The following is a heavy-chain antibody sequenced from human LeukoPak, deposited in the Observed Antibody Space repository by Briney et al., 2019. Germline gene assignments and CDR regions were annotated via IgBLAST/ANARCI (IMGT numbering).Heavy chain of an antibody. D-gene: IGHD2-2*01. CDR2: IRSKANSYAT. J-gene: IGHJ4*02. CDR3: TRHGGYCSSTSCYAGIENDY. Sequence: GGSLRLSCAASGFTFSGSAMHWVRQASGKGLEWVGRIRSKANSYATASAASVKGRFTISRDDSKNTAYLQMNSLKTEDTAVYYCTRHGGYCSSTSCYAGIENDYWGQGTLVTVSS. CDR1: GFTFSGSA. V-gene: IGHV3-73*01.